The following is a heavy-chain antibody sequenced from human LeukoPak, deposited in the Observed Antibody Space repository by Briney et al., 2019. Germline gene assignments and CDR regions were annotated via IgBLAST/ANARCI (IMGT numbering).Heavy chain of an antibody. CDR1: GVTFSRYA. J-gene: IGHJ4*02. Sequence: GGSLRLSCAASGVTFSRYAMSWVRQAPGKGLEWVSVISDSGADTYYTDSVKGRFTISRDSSKNTLYLQMNSLRAEDTAVYYCAKMGWTAYDYTNYWGQGTLVTVSS. CDR2: ISDSGADT. CDR3: AKMGWTAYDYTNY. V-gene: IGHV3-23*01. D-gene: IGHD5-12*01.